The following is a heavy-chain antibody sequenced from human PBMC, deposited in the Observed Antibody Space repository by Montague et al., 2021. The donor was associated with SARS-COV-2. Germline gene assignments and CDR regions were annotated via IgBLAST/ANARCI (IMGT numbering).Heavy chain of an antibody. D-gene: IGHD1-26*01. J-gene: IGHJ4*01. CDR1: GGSVSRRSYY. V-gene: IGHV4-39*07. Sequence: SETLSLTCSVSGGSVSRRSYYWGWIRQPPGKVLEWIGTVADNGXPAHXXXXKSRVTISVDTPKNQFSLKLSSVTAADTAVYYCAGSLSGNQERGDYWGHGTLVTVSS. CDR3: AGSLSGNQERGDY. CDR2: VADNGXP.